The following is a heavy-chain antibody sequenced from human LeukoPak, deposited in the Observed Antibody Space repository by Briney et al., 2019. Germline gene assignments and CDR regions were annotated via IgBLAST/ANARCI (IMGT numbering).Heavy chain of an antibody. V-gene: IGHV3-7*01. J-gene: IGHJ4*02. CDR2: INQDGTEK. D-gene: IGHD3-10*01. Sequence: GGSLRLSCAASGFTFTTYWMTWVRQAPGKGLEWVANINQDGTEKYYVDSVKGRFTISRDNAKNSLYLQMNSLRVEDTAVYYCAKVAKYYYGSETYYFFEHWGQGTPVTASS. CDR3: AKVAKYYYGSETYYFFEH. CDR1: GFTFTTYW.